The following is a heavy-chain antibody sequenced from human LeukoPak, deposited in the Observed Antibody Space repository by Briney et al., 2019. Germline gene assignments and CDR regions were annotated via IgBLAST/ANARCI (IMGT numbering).Heavy chain of an antibody. J-gene: IGHJ3*02. D-gene: IGHD4-11*01. CDR1: GGSISNNY. Sequence: PSETLSLTCTVSGGSISNNYWSWIRQPPGKGLEWIGYIYYSGSTYYNPSLKSRVTISVDTSKNQFSLKLSSVTAADTAVYYCARDMTTVTYAFDIWGQGTMVTVSS. CDR3: ARDMTTVTYAFDI. V-gene: IGHV4-59*12. CDR2: IYYSGST.